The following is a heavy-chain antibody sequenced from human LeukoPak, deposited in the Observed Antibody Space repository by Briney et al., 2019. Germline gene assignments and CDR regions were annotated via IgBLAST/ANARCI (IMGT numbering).Heavy chain of an antibody. Sequence: PSETLSLTCTVSGGSISTYYWTWIRQSPDKGLEWTGYIYYTGSTSYNPSLKSRVTISVDTSKNQFSLNLSSVTAADTAVYYCARFQGYSYGLDLDYWGQGTLVTVSS. J-gene: IGHJ4*02. CDR1: GGSISTYY. V-gene: IGHV4-59*08. D-gene: IGHD5-18*01. CDR2: IYYTGST. CDR3: ARFQGYSYGLDLDY.